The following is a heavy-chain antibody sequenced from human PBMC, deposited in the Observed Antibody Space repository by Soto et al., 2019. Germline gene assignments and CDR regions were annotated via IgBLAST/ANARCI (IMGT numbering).Heavy chain of an antibody. Sequence: PSETLSVTCIFSVGSISISSYDWGWIRQPPGKGLEWIGSIYYSGSTYYNPSLKSRVTISVDTFKNQFSLKLSSVTAADTAVYYCASLITMVRGVINYYYYYGMDVWGQGTTVTVSS. CDR3: ASLITMVRGVINYYYYYGMDV. J-gene: IGHJ6*01. CDR2: IYYSGST. D-gene: IGHD3-10*01. V-gene: IGHV4-39*01. CDR1: VGSISISSYD.